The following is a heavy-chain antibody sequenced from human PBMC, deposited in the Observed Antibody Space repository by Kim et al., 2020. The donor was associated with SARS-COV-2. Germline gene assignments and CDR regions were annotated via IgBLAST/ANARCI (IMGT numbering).Heavy chain of an antibody. Sequence: SETLSLTCTVSGGSISSYYWSWIRQPPGKGLEWIGYIYYSGSTNYNPSLKSRVTISVDTSKNQFSLKLSSVTAADTAVYYCARDNGGSYSGWFDPWGQGTLVTVSS. V-gene: IGHV4-59*13. CDR3: ARDNGGSYSGWFDP. CDR1: GGSISSYY. CDR2: IYYSGST. D-gene: IGHD1-26*01. J-gene: IGHJ5*02.